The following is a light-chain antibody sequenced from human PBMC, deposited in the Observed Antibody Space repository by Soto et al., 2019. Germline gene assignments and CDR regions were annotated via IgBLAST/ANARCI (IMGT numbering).Light chain of an antibody. CDR2: KAS. CDR3: QQYVTYPSTGT. Sequence: DIQMTQCPSTLSASVGDRVTITCRSIQSVSNWLAWYQQKPGKAPKLLIYKASTLESGVPSRFSGSGSGTEFTLTISSLQPDDFATNYCQQYVTYPSTGTLGQGSVVDIK. CDR1: QSVSNW. J-gene: IGKJ1*01. V-gene: IGKV1-5*03.